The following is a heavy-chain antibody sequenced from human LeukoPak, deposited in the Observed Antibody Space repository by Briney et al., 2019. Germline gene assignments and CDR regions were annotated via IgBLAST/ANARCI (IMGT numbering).Heavy chain of an antibody. Sequence: GGSLRLSCATSGFTFTSYSMSWVRQAPGKGLEWVSGTSDRGDYTYYADSVKGRFTISRDSSRNTLYLQMNSLRVDDTAVYYCARVLLSYFDYWGQGTLVTVSS. CDR3: ARVLLSYFDY. CDR1: GFTFTSYS. J-gene: IGHJ4*02. CDR2: TSDRGDYT. V-gene: IGHV3-23*01. D-gene: IGHD2-21*01.